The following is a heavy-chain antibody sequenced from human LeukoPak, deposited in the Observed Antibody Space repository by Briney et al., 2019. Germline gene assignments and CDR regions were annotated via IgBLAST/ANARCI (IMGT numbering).Heavy chain of an antibody. CDR1: GFTFSSYG. CDR3: AREWGPTHYDFWSGYSHFDY. CDR2: IWYDGSNK. Sequence: GGSLRLSCAASGFTFSSYGMHWVRQAPGKGLERVAVIWYDGSNKYYADSVKGRFTISRDNSKNTLYLQMNSLRAEDTAVYYCAREWGPTHYDFWSGYSHFDYWGQGTLVTVSS. D-gene: IGHD3-3*01. V-gene: IGHV3-33*01. J-gene: IGHJ4*02.